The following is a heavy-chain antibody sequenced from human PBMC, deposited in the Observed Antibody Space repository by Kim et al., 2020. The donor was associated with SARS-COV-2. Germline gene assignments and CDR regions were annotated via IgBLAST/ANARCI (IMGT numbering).Heavy chain of an antibody. Sequence: YNPYLKSRVTISVDTAKNQFSLKLSSVTAADTAVYYCARVRYSYIDAFDIWGQGTMVTVSS. V-gene: IGHV4-31*02. D-gene: IGHD5-18*01. J-gene: IGHJ3*02. CDR3: ARVRYSYIDAFDI.